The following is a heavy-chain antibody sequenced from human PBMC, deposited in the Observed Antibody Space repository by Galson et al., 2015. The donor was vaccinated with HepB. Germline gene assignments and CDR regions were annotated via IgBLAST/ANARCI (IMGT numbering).Heavy chain of an antibody. V-gene: IGHV3-30*04. J-gene: IGHJ4*02. CDR2: ISCDGSNK. CDR1: GFTFSSHA. Sequence: SLRLSCAASGFTFSSHAMHWVRQAPGKGLEWVAVISCDGSNKYYADSVKGRFTISRDNSKNTLYLQMNSLRAEDTAVYYCASGRSAKYSSSWYPFDYWGQGTLVTVSS. CDR3: ASGRSAKYSSSWYPFDY. D-gene: IGHD6-13*01.